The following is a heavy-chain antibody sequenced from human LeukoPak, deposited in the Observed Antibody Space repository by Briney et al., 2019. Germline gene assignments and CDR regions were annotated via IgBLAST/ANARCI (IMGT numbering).Heavy chain of an antibody. V-gene: IGHV4-34*01. D-gene: IGHD3-22*01. CDR2: INHSAST. CDR1: GGSFSGYY. Sequence: PSETLSLTCAVYGGSFSGYYWSWIRQPPGKGLEWIGEINHSASTNYNPSLKSRVTISVDTSKNQFSLKLSSVTAADTAVYYCARKGYDSSGYYYPNPYYFDYWGQGTLVTVSS. J-gene: IGHJ4*02. CDR3: ARKGYDSSGYYYPNPYYFDY.